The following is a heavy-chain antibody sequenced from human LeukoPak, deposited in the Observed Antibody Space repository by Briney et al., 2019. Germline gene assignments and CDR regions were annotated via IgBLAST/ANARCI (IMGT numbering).Heavy chain of an antibody. V-gene: IGHV1-69*04. D-gene: IGHD3-10*01. CDR1: GGTFSSYA. CDR2: IIPILGIA. Sequence: SVKVSCKASGGTFSSYAISWVRQAPGQGLEWMGRIIPILGIANYAQKLQGRVTMTTDTSTSTAYMELRSLRSDDTAVYYCARDLDYYGSGSYLDWGQGTLVTVSS. CDR3: ARDLDYYGSGSYLD. J-gene: IGHJ4*02.